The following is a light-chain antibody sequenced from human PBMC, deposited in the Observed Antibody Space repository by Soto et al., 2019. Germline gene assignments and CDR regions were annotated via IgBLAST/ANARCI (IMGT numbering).Light chain of an antibody. CDR1: QSISSY. J-gene: IGKJ1*01. CDR2: AAS. CDR3: QHYNTYPWT. V-gene: IGKV1-17*01. Sequence: DIQMTQSPSSLSASVGDRVTITCRASQSISSYLNWYQQKPGKVPKLLIYAASSLQSGVPSRFSGSGSGTEFTLTISSLQPGDFATYYCQHYNTYPWTFGQGTKVDI.